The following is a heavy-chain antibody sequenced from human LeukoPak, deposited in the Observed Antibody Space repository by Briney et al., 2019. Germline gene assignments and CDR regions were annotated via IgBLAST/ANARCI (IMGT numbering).Heavy chain of an antibody. D-gene: IGHD1-26*01. CDR1: GFTFSSYA. V-gene: IGHV3-23*01. J-gene: IGHJ4*02. Sequence: GGSLRLSCAASGFTFSSYAMSWVRQAPGKGLEWVSAISGSGGSTYYADFVKGRFTISRDNSKNTLYLQMNSLRAEDTAVYYCAKLTPPTAVGARLHFDYWGQGTLVTVSS. CDR3: AKLTPPTAVGARLHFDY. CDR2: ISGSGGST.